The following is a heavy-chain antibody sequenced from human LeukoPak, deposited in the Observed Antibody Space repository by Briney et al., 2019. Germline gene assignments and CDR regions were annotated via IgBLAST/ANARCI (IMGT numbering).Heavy chain of an antibody. V-gene: IGHV3-7*05. Sequence: GGSLRLSCAASGCIFTTYWMSWVRQAPGKGLEWVANIKQDGTDKFYVDSVKGRFTISRDNANNSLYLQMNSLRVEDTAVYYCVRDWGSSGHRFDSWGQGTLVTVSS. CDR2: IKQDGTDK. CDR3: VRDWGSSGHRFDS. CDR1: GCIFTTYW. D-gene: IGHD3-22*01. J-gene: IGHJ4*02.